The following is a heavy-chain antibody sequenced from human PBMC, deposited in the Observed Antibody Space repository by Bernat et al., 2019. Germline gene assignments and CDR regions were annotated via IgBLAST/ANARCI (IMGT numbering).Heavy chain of an antibody. Sequence: QVQLQESGPGLVKPSGTLSLTCAVSGGSISSSNCWRWVRQPPGRGLEWIGEIYRSGRTNYNPSLKSRVTISVDKPKNKFSLKLSSVTAADTAVYYCAREGDRGPFDYWGQGTLVTVSA. D-gene: IGHD3-10*01. CDR2: IYRSGRT. CDR3: AREGDRGPFDY. J-gene: IGHJ4*02. CDR1: GGSISSSNC. V-gene: IGHV4-4*02.